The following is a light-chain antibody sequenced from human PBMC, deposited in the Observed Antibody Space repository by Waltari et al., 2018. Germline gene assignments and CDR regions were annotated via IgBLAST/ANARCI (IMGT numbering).Light chain of an antibody. Sequence: QSALTQPASVSGSPGQSITISCTGTSSGVGSYNLVSWYQQHPGKSPKLMIYEGSKRPSWVSNRFSCPKSGNTASLTISGLQAEDEADYYCCSYAGAVFGGGTKLTIL. CDR3: CSYAGAV. CDR2: EGS. V-gene: IGLV2-23*01. J-gene: IGLJ3*02. CDR1: SSGVGSYNL.